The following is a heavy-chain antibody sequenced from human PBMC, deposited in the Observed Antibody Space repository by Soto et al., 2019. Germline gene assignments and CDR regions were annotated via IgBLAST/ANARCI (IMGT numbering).Heavy chain of an antibody. V-gene: IGHV3-48*01. CDR2: ISSSSTI. CDR1: GFTFSSYS. J-gene: IGHJ5*02. Sequence: GGSLRLSCAASGFTFSSYSMNWVRQAPGKGLEWVSYISSSSTIYYADSVKGRFTISRDNAKNSLYLQMNSLRAEDTAVYYCAGSTMVRGGSFDPWSQGTLVTVSS. D-gene: IGHD3-10*01. CDR3: AGSTMVRGGSFDP.